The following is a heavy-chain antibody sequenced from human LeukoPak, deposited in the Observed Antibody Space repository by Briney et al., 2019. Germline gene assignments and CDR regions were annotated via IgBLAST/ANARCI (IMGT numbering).Heavy chain of an antibody. CDR3: ATSGSTVTACYYYYMDV. Sequence: ASVKVSCKVSGYTLTELSMHWVRLAPGKGLEWMGGFDPEGGETIYAQNFQGRVTMTEDTSTDTAYMDLSSLRSEDTAVYYCATSGSTVTACYYYYMDVWGKGTTVTVSS. J-gene: IGHJ6*03. D-gene: IGHD4-11*01. V-gene: IGHV1-24*01. CDR1: GYTLTELS. CDR2: FDPEGGET.